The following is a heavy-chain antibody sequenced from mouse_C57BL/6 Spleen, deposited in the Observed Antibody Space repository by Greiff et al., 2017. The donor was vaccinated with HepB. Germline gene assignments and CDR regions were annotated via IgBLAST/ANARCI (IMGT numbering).Heavy chain of an antibody. V-gene: IGHV1-82*01. CDR1: GYAFSSSW. CDR3: ALYDPDAMDY. CDR2: IYPGDGDT. Sequence: QVQLKQSGPELVKPGASVKISCKASGYAFSSSWMNWVKQRPGKGLEWIGRIYPGDGDTNYNGKFKGKATLTADKSSSTAYMQLSSLTSEDSAVYFCALYDPDAMDYWGQGTSVTVSS. J-gene: IGHJ4*01. D-gene: IGHD2-3*01.